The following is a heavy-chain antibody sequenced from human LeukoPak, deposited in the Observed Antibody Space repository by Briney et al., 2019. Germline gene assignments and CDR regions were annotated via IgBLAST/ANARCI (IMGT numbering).Heavy chain of an antibody. D-gene: IGHD6-19*01. J-gene: IGHJ4*02. CDR3: ARDPGIAVSGKYLDC. V-gene: IGHV1-2*02. Sequence: ASVKVSCKTSGYTFTGFHMFWVRQAPGQGLEWMGWINPNSGGTNYAQKFQGRVTMTRDTSISTAYMELSRLRSDDTAVYYCARDPGIAVSGKYLDCWGQGTLVAVSS. CDR2: INPNSGGT. CDR1: GYTFTGFH.